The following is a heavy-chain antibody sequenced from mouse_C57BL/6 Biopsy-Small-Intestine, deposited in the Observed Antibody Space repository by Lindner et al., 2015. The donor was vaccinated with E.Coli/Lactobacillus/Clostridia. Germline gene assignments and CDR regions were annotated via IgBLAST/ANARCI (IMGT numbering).Heavy chain of an antibody. CDR1: GYTFTSYG. CDR3: ARSYYGSSYPYAMDY. J-gene: IGHJ4*01. CDR2: IYPRSGNT. Sequence: VQLQESGAELARPGASVKLSCKASGYTFTSYGISWVKQRTGQGLEWIGEIYPRSGNTYYNEEFKGKATLTADKSSSTAYMELRSLTSEDSAVYFCARSYYGSSYPYAMDYWGQGTSVTVSS. D-gene: IGHD1-1*01. V-gene: IGHV1-81*01.